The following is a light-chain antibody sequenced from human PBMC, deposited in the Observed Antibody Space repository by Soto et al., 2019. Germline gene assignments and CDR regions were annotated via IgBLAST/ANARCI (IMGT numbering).Light chain of an antibody. CDR2: AAS. CDR3: LQHNSYPWT. CDR1: QGIGSY. Sequence: GDRVTITYRASQGIGSYLAWYQQKPGEAPKLLIFAASTLQSGVPSRFSGSGSGTDFTLTISSLQPEDFATYYCLQHNSYPWTFGQGTKVDIK. J-gene: IGKJ1*01. V-gene: IGKV1-9*01.